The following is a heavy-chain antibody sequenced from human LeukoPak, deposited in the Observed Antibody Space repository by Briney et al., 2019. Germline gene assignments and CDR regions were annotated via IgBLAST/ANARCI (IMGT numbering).Heavy chain of an antibody. CDR3: ARGSLRYFVSDY. CDR1: EFTFSSYW. D-gene: IGHD3-9*01. Sequence: GGSLRLSCAASEFTFSSYWMSWVRQAPGEGLEWVANIKQDGSEKYYVDSVKGRFTISRDNAKNSLYLQMNSLRAEDTAVYYCARGSLRYFVSDYWGQGTLVTVSS. J-gene: IGHJ4*02. V-gene: IGHV3-7*01. CDR2: IKQDGSEK.